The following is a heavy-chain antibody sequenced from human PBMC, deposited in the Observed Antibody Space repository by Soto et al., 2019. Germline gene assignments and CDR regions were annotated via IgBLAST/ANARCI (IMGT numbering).Heavy chain of an antibody. CDR3: AKGSCSGGSCYYYYYGMDV. J-gene: IGHJ6*02. Sequence: GGSLRLSCAASGFTFDDYAMHWVRQAPGKGLEWVSGISWNSGSIGYADSVKGRFTISRDNAKNSLYLQMNSLRAEDTALYYCAKGSCSGGSCYYYYYGMDVWGQGTTVTV. D-gene: IGHD2-15*01. V-gene: IGHV3-9*01. CDR2: ISWNSGSI. CDR1: GFTFDDYA.